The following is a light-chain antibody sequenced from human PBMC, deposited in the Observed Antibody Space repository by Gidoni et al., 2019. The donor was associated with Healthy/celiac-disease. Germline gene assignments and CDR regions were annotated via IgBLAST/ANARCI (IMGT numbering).Light chain of an antibody. V-gene: IGKV1-27*01. J-gene: IGKJ1*01. CDR3: QKYNSAPRT. Sequence: DSQRTQSPSSLSASVGDRGTITCRASQGISNYLAWYQQKPGKVPKLLIYAASTLQSGVPSRFSGSGSGTDFTLTISSLQPEDVATSYCQKYNSAPRTFGQGTKVEIK. CDR2: AAS. CDR1: QGISNY.